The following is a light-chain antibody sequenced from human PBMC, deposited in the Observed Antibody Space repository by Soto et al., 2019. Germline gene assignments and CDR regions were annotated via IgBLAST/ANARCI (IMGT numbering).Light chain of an antibody. CDR2: GAS. CDR3: QQYDSWT. V-gene: IGKV3-20*01. J-gene: IGKJ1*01. CDR1: QSISSPY. Sequence: EIVLTQSPATLSLSPWERATLSCRASQSISSPYLAWYQQKPGQAPRLLIDGASSRATGVPDRFSGSGSGTDFTLTISRLEPEDFAVYYCQQYDSWTLGQGTKVDNK.